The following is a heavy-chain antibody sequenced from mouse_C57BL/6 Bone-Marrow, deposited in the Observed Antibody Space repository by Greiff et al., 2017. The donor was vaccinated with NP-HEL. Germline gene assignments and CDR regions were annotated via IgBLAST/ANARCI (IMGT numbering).Heavy chain of an antibody. D-gene: IGHD2-5*01. Sequence: VKLMESGPGLVAPSQSLSITCTVSGFSLTSYGVDWVRQSPGKGLEWLGVIWGVGSTIYNSALKSRLSISKDNSKSQVFLKMNSLQTDDTAMYYCAIYSNTFAYWGQGTLVTVSA. V-gene: IGHV2-6*01. CDR2: IWGVGST. CDR1: GFSLTSYG. CDR3: AIYSNTFAY. J-gene: IGHJ3*01.